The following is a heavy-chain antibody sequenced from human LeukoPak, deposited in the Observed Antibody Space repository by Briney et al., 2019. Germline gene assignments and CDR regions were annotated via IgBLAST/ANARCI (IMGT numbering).Heavy chain of an antibody. D-gene: IGHD6-19*01. J-gene: IGHJ4*02. V-gene: IGHV3-23*01. CDR2: ISGGGDST. CDR3: AKGRGTSSGPTLDY. Sequence: PGGSLILSCAASGLTFSNFAMSWVRQAPGKGLEWVSAISGGGDSTYYAGSVKGRFTVSRDNSKNTLYLQMNSLTDDDTAVYYCAKGRGTSSGPTLDYWGQGTLVTVSS. CDR1: GLTFSNFA.